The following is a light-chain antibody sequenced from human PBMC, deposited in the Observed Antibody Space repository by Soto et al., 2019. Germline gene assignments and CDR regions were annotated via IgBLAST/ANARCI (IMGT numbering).Light chain of an antibody. Sequence: DIQMTQSPSTLSASVGDRVTITCRASQTITSWLAWYQQKPGKAPKVLIYDASSLGSGVPSRFSGSGSGTEFTLTTSTLQPDDFASYSCQHYKNYPFTFGPGT. J-gene: IGKJ3*01. CDR3: QHYKNYPFT. CDR2: DAS. CDR1: QTITSW. V-gene: IGKV1-5*01.